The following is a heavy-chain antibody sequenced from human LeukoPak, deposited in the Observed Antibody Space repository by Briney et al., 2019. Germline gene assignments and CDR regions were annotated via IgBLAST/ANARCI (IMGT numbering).Heavy chain of an antibody. Sequence: PGGSLRLSCAASGFTFSSYWMHWVRQAPGKGLVWVSRINSDGSSTSYADSVKGRFTISRENAKNTLYLQMNSLRAEDTAVYYCARNYYDSSGYYYHDYWGQGTLVTVSS. CDR2: INSDGSST. CDR1: GFTFSSYW. D-gene: IGHD3-22*01. V-gene: IGHV3-74*01. J-gene: IGHJ4*02. CDR3: ARNYYDSSGYYYHDY.